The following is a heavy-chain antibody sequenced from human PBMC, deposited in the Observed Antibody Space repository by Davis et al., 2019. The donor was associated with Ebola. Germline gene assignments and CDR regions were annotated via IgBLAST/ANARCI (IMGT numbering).Heavy chain of an antibody. V-gene: IGHV3-48*01. J-gene: IGHJ6*04. CDR1: GFTFSSYG. CDR2: ISSSSSTI. D-gene: IGHD2-15*01. Sequence: GESLKISCAASGFTFSSYGMHWVRQAPGKGLEWVSYISSSSSTIYYADSVKGRFTISRDNSKNTLYLQMNSLRAEDTAVYYCARDPPFCAGGSCYSYYGMDVWGKGTTVTVSS. CDR3: ARDPPFCAGGSCYSYYGMDV.